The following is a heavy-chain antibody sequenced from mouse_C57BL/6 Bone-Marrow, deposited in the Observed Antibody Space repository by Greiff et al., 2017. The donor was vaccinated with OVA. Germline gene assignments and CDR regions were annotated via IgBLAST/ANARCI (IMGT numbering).Heavy chain of an antibody. CDR2: IDPSDSYP. D-gene: IGHD2-4*01. Sequence: QVQLQQPGAELVKPGASVKLSCKASGYTFTSYWMQWVKQRPGQGLEWIGEIDPSDSYPNYNQKFKGKATLTVDTSSSTAYMQLSSLTSEDSAVYYCERGGIYYDYDALFAYWGQGTLVTVSA. CDR3: ERGGIYYDYDALFAY. J-gene: IGHJ3*01. CDR1: GYTFTSYW. V-gene: IGHV1-50*01.